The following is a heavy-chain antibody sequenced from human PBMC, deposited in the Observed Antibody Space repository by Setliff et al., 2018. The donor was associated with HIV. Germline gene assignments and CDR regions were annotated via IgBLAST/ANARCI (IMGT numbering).Heavy chain of an antibody. V-gene: IGHV3-48*04. CDR1: GFTFSSYS. D-gene: IGHD4-17*01. CDR3: ARDSYYGDYGAYYFDY. Sequence: GGSLRLSCAASGFTFSSYSMNWVRQAPGKGLEWVSYISSSSSTIYYADSVKGRFTISRDNAKNSLYLQMNSLRAEDTAVYYCARDSYYGDYGAYYFDYWGQGTLVTVSS. CDR2: ISSSSSTI. J-gene: IGHJ4*02.